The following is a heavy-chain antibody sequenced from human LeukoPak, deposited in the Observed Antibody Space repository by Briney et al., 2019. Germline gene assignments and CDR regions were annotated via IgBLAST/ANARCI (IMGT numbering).Heavy chain of an antibody. CDR1: GFTFSNYN. J-gene: IGHJ3*02. CDR3: AKSSSDPTYDAFDI. D-gene: IGHD1-26*01. CDR2: ISTSSSYI. Sequence: GGSLRLSCAASGFTFSNYNMNWVRQAPGKGLEWVSSISTSSSYIYYADSVKGRFTISRDNAKKSLYLQMNSLRAEDTAVYYCAKSSSDPTYDAFDIWGQGTMVTVSS. V-gene: IGHV3-21*01.